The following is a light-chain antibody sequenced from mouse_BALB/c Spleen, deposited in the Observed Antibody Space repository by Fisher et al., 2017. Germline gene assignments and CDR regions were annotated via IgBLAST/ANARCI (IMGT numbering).Light chain of an antibody. Sequence: IVMTQTTAIMSASPGEKVTMTCSASSSVSYMHWYQQKSGASPKLWIYSTSNLASGVPARFSGSGSGTSYSLTISSMEAEDAATYYCQQWSSYPLTFGAGTKLELK. CDR1: SSVSY. V-gene: IGKV4-59*01. J-gene: IGKJ5*01. CDR3: QQWSSYPLT. CDR2: STS.